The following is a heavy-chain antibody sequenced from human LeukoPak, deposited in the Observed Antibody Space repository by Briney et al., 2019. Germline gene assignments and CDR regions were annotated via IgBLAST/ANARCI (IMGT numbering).Heavy chain of an antibody. J-gene: IGHJ2*01. Sequence: SETLSLTCTVSGASISSYYWSWIRQPPGKGLEWIGHIFYTGSSNYNPSLKSRVTISVDTSKNQFSLKLSSVTAADTAVYYCARDLNGYFDLWGRGTLVTVSS. CDR3: ARDLNGYFDL. CDR1: GASISSYY. V-gene: IGHV4-59*01. CDR2: IFYTGSS. D-gene: IGHD3-9*01.